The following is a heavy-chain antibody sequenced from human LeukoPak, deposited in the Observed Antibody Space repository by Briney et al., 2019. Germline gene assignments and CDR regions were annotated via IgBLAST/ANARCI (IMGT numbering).Heavy chain of an antibody. J-gene: IGHJ4*02. CDR2: ISAYNGNT. CDR3: ARDRLRLEELSPSDY. CDR1: GYTFTSYG. V-gene: IGHV1-18*01. Sequence: ASVKVSCKASGYTFTSYGISWVRQAPGQGLEWMGWISAYNGNTNYAQKLQGRVTMTTDTSTSTAYMELRSLRSDDTALYYCARDRLRLEELSPSDYWGQGTLVTVSS. D-gene: IGHD3-16*02.